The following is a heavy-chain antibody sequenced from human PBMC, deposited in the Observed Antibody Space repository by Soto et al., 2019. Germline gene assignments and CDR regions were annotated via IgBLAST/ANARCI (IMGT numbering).Heavy chain of an antibody. V-gene: IGHV4-34*01. CDR2: ISESGST. J-gene: IGHJ4*02. D-gene: IGHD1-1*01. CDR3: ARGSGIVALPGELEDVNYDF. Sequence: QVQLQQWGAGLVKPSETLSLSCAVYGQSFSGHSWAWIRQPPGKGLEWIGEISESGSTYYNPSLKSRVTISTDTFKNQFSLKLRSVTAADTAAYFCARGSGIVALPGELEDVNYDFWGQGTLVNVSS. CDR1: GQSFSGHS.